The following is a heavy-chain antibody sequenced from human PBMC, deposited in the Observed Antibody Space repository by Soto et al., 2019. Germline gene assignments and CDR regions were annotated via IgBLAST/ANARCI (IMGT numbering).Heavy chain of an antibody. V-gene: IGHV4-31*03. J-gene: IGHJ3*02. CDR3: ASTVYCSSTSCYGVDAFDI. D-gene: IGHD2-2*01. CDR2: IYYSGST. CDR1: GGSISSGGYY. Sequence: QVQLQESGPGLVKPSQTLSLTCTVSGGSISSGGYYWSWIRQHPGKGLEWIGYIYYSGSTYYNPSLKSRVTISVDTSKNQCALKLSSVCAADTAVYYCASTVYCSSTSCYGVDAFDIWGQGTMVTVSS.